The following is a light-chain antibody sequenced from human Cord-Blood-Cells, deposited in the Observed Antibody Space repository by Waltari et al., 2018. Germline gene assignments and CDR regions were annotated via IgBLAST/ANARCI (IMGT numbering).Light chain of an antibody. CDR2: RNN. J-gene: IGLJ2*01. V-gene: IGLV1-47*01. CDR1: SSNIGSNY. CDR3: AAWDDSLSGPVV. Sequence: QSVLTQPPSASATPGQRVTISCSGSSSNIGSNYVSWYQQLPGTAPKLLIYRNNQRPSGVPDRFSGSKSGTSASLAISGLRSEDEADYYCAAWDDSLSGPVVFGGGTKLTVL.